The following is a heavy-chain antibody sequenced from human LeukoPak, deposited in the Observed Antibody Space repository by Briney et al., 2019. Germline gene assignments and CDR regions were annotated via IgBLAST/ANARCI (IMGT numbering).Heavy chain of an antibody. CDR3: ARSIAVWNYYGMDV. V-gene: IGHV5-51*01. CDR1: GYSFTSYW. J-gene: IGHJ6*02. Sequence: GGSLKISCKGSGYSFTSYWIGGVRQLPGKGLEWMGIIYPGDSDTRYSPSFQGQVTIPADKSISTAYLQWSSLKASDTAMYYCARSIAVWNYYGMDVWGQGTTVTVSS. D-gene: IGHD6-19*01. CDR2: IYPGDSDT.